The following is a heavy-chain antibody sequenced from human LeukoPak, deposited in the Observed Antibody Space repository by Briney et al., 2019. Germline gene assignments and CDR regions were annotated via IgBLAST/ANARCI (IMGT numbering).Heavy chain of an antibody. J-gene: IGHJ4*02. D-gene: IGHD5-24*01. Sequence: PGGSLRLSCAASGFTFINYSMNWVRQAPGKGLEWVSSIASASDGIYYADSVRGRFTISRDNAKNSLYLQMNRLRAEDTAVYYCARDDGWKNDYWGQGPLVTVSS. CDR1: GFTFINYS. V-gene: IGHV3-21*04. CDR2: IASASDGI. CDR3: ARDDGWKNDY.